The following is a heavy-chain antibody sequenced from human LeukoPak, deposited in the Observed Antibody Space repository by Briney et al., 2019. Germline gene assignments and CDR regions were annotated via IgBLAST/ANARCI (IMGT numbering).Heavy chain of an antibody. CDR1: GFTFSSYS. V-gene: IGHV3-21*01. Sequence: GGSLRLSCAASGFTFSSYSMNWVRQAPGKGLEWVSPISNSSSYIYYADSVKGLFTISRDNAKNSLYLQMNSLRAEDTAVYYCARDRIVRGVLHGLDYWGQGTLVTVSS. J-gene: IGHJ4*02. CDR2: ISNSSSYI. D-gene: IGHD3-10*01. CDR3: ARDRIVRGVLHGLDY.